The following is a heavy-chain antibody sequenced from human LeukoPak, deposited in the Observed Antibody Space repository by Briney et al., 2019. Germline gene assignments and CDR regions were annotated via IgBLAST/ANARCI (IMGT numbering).Heavy chain of an antibody. J-gene: IGHJ4*02. CDR2: IYYSGST. D-gene: IGHD3-22*01. CDR1: GGSISSYY. V-gene: IGHV4-59*01. Sequence: SETLSLTCTVSGGSISSYYWSWIRQPPGKGLEWIGYIYYSGSTNYNPSLKSRVTISVDTSKNQFSLKLSSVTAADTAVYYCAGQPNYYDSSGYFDYWGQGTLVTVSS. CDR3: AGQPNYYDSSGYFDY.